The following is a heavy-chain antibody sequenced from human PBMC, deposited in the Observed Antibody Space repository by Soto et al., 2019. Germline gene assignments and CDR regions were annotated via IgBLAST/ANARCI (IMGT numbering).Heavy chain of an antibody. Sequence: QVQLQESGPGLVKPSETLSLTCSVSGGSIRNYYWSWIRQPPGKALEWIGYIYFSGRTTYNPSLKSRVTISVDMSTNQFSLKLASVTAADTAVYYCAKVLGTYRNNWFDPWGQGTLVTVSS. CDR2: IYFSGRT. D-gene: IGHD3-16*02. J-gene: IGHJ5*02. V-gene: IGHV4-59*01. CDR3: AKVLGTYRNNWFDP. CDR1: GGSIRNYY.